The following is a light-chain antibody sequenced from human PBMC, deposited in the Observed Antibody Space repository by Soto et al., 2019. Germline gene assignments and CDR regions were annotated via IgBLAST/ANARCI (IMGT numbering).Light chain of an antibody. CDR3: QQYNSFSGT. J-gene: IGKJ1*01. V-gene: IGKV1-5*03. CDR2: QAS. Sequence: DIHMTQTPSTLSASVGDRVTITCRASQTISSWLAWYQQTPGKAPKLLIYQASSLEHGVPSRFSGSGSGTDFTLTISSLQPDDFATYYCQQYNSFSGTFGQGTKVDIK. CDR1: QTISSW.